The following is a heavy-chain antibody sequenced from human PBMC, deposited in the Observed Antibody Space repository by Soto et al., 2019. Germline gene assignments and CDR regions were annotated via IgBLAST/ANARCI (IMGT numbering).Heavy chain of an antibody. V-gene: IGHV6-1*01. Sequence: SQTLSLTCAISGDSISSNSAAWNWIRQSPSRGFEWLGRTYYRSRWYHDYAVSVKSRIIINPDTSNNQVSLQLNSVTPDDTAVYYCASYRYDYWGQGTVVTVSS. CDR2: TYYRSRWYH. CDR1: GDSISSNSAA. CDR3: ASYRYDY. D-gene: IGHD4-4*01. J-gene: IGHJ4*02.